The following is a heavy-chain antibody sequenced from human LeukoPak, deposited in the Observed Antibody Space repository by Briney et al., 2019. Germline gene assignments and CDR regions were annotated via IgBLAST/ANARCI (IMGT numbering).Heavy chain of an antibody. J-gene: IGHJ5*02. Sequence: SETLSLTCTVSGVSISSYYWSWIRQPPGKGLEWVGYIYYSGSTNYNPSLKSRVTISVDTSKNQFFLKLSSVTAADTAVYYCARAVAYSSSWYWFDPWGQGTLVTVSS. V-gene: IGHV4-59*01. CDR2: IYYSGST. D-gene: IGHD6-13*01. CDR3: ARAVAYSSSWYWFDP. CDR1: GVSISSYY.